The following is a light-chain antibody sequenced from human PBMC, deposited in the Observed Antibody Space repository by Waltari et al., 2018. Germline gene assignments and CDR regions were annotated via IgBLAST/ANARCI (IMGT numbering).Light chain of an antibody. V-gene: IGLV2-11*01. CDR3: CSYIGR. CDR2: DVS. CDR1: DSDFGDYPY. J-gene: IGLJ1*01. Sequence: QSALTQPRSVSGSPGQSVTISCPGTDSDFGDYPYVSWYQQRPGKVPTLILYDVSQRPSGVPDRFSGSKSGNTASLTISGLQPEDEADYYCCSYIGRFGTGTKVSVL.